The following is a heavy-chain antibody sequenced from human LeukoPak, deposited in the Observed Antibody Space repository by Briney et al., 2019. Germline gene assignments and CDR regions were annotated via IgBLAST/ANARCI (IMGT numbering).Heavy chain of an antibody. CDR1: GFTFSSYA. Sequence: PGGSLTLSRAASGFTFSSYAMSWVRQAPRQGLEWLSVICGSGGSTYYADSANGRYTISRDNSKNTRYLQMNSLRAEDTSVYYSAKDRAEAGTVGDEWGEGTLVTVS. J-gene: IGHJ4*02. CDR2: ICGSGGST. D-gene: IGHD6-19*01. V-gene: IGHV3-23*01. CDR3: AKDRAEAGTVGDE.